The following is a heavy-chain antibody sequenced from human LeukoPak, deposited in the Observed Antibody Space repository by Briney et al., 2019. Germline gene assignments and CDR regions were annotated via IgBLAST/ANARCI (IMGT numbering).Heavy chain of an antibody. CDR1: GFISSTHG. D-gene: IGHD1-26*01. CDR3: AKVGRGYPTSWWYFDV. CDR2: ISYDGKTE. Sequence: GGSLRLSCGASGFISSTHGMHWVRQAPGKGLEWVAVISYDGKTEYYADSVRGRFTISRDNSKNTVYLQVNSLRAEDTAVYYCAKVGRGYPTSWWYFDVWGRGTLVTVSS. J-gene: IGHJ2*01. V-gene: IGHV3-30*18.